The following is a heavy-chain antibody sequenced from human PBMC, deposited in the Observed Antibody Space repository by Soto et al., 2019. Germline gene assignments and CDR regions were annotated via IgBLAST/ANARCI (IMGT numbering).Heavy chain of an antibody. CDR1: GFTFSNAW. V-gene: IGHV3-15*07. J-gene: IGHJ4*01. CDR2: IKSKTDGGST. Sequence: EVQLVESGGGFVKPGGSLRLSCAASGFTFSNAWINWVRQAPGKGLEWVGRIKSKTDGGSTDYAEHGKGRFASSRDDSNNMVYLQMNSLTIEDTAVYYCTTDSYSTIIIVRFDYWGHGTLVTVS. CDR3: TTDSYSTIIIVRFDY. D-gene: IGHD3-22*01.